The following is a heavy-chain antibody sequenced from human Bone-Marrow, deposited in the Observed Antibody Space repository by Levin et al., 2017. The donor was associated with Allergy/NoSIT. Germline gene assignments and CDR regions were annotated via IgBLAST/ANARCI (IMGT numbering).Heavy chain of an antibody. CDR2: ISYDESDK. CDR3: AKDVVFGTSSWSLDF. D-gene: IGHD6-13*01. CDR1: GFSFRSFG. J-gene: IGHJ4*02. Sequence: GGSLRLSCAASGFSFRSFGMHWVRQAPGKGLEWVAVISYDESDKFYADSVKGRFTISRDNTKNTLYLQMNSLRSEDAAVYYCAKDVVFGTSSWSLDFWGQGALVTVSS. V-gene: IGHV3-30*18.